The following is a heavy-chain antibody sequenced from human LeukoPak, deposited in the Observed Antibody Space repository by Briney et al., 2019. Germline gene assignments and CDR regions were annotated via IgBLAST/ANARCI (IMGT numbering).Heavy chain of an antibody. CDR2: IWYDGSKK. CDR3: ARDLGNFGSGSSYDY. J-gene: IGHJ4*02. CDR1: GFTFSNYG. V-gene: IGHV3-33*01. Sequence: GGSLRLSCTASGFTFSNYGLVWVCQAAGKGLEWMAIIWYDGSKKYYADSVKGRFTISRDDSKNTLFLQMNSLRAEDTAVYYCARDLGNFGSGSSYDYWGQGTLVTVSS. D-gene: IGHD3-10*01.